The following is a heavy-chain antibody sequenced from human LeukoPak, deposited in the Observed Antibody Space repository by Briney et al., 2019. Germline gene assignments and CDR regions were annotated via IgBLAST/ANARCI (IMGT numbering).Heavy chain of an antibody. V-gene: IGHV3-21*01. Sequence: KSGGSLRLSCAASGFTFSSYSMNWVRQAPGKGLEWVSSISSSSSYIYYADSVKGRFTISRDNAKNSLYLQMNSLRAEDTAVYYCARVGYDSSGYPLWGQGTLVTVSS. CDR3: ARVGYDSSGYPL. CDR1: GFTFSSYS. J-gene: IGHJ4*02. CDR2: ISSSSSYI. D-gene: IGHD3-22*01.